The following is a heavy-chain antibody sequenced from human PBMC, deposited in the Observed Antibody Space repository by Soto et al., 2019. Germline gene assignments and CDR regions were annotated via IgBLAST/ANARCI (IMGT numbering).Heavy chain of an antibody. Sequence: SETLSLTCTVSGGSINSYYWSWIRQPPGKGLEWIGYIYYSGSTNYNPSLKSRVTISVDTSKNQFSLKLSSVTAADTAVYYCARHQVGATRRAYYYGMDVWGQGTTVTVSS. CDR2: IYYSGST. CDR3: ARHQVGATRRAYYYGMDV. CDR1: GGSINSYY. V-gene: IGHV4-59*08. D-gene: IGHD1-26*01. J-gene: IGHJ6*02.